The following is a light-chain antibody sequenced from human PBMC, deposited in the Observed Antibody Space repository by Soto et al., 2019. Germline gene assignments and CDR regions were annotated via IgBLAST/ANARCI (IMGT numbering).Light chain of an antibody. CDR2: AAS. Sequence: EIVLTHSPGTLSLSPGERATLSCRASQIVNNNYLAWYQQKPGQAPRLVIYAASSRATGVPDRFSGSGSGTDFTLTISRLEPEDFAVYYCQQYANAPQTFGQGTKVEIK. J-gene: IGKJ1*01. V-gene: IGKV3-20*01. CDR1: QIVNNNY. CDR3: QQYANAPQT.